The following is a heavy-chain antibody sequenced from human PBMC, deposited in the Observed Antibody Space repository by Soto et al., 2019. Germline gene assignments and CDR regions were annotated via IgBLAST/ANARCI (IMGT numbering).Heavy chain of an antibody. J-gene: IGHJ5*02. CDR1: EFLFRSYG. D-gene: IGHD2-15*01. Sequence: PGGSLRLSCAASEFLFRSYGMHWVRQAPGKGLEWVASISKDGSKRYYGDSVKGRFTISRDISENTLYLQMSSLRAADTALYFCAREPPPIAAGCIDPWGQGTLVAVSS. CDR3: AREPPPIAAGCIDP. CDR2: ISKDGSKR. V-gene: IGHV3-30*03.